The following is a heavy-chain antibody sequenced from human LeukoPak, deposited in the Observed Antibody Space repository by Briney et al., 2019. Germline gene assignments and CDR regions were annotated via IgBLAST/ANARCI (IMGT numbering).Heavy chain of an antibody. D-gene: IGHD6-19*01. CDR3: AYSSGWSYGDYFDY. Sequence: PSETLSLTCTVSGYSISSGYYWGWIRQPPGKGLEWIGSIYHSGSTYYNPSLKSRVTISVDTSKNQFSLKLSSVTAADTAVYYCAYSSGWSYGDYFDYWGQGTLVTVSS. CDR1: GYSISSGYY. J-gene: IGHJ4*02. CDR2: IYHSGST. V-gene: IGHV4-38-2*02.